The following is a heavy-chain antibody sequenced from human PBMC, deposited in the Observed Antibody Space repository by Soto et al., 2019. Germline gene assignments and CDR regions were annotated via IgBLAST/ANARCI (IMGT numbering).Heavy chain of an antibody. CDR2: IWCDGSNK. CDR3: ARGDCTGAYCFSWPFNYGVDV. D-gene: IGHD2-8*02. CDR1: GFTFNTYG. Sequence: QVQLVESGGGVVQPGGSLRLSCTTSGFTFNTYGMYWVRQAPGKGLEWVAIIWCDGSNKYYGDSVKGRFTISRDNSKNTQYLQRNRLRAEETALYYCARGDCTGAYCFSWPFNYGVDVWGQGTTVTVSS. J-gene: IGHJ6*02. V-gene: IGHV3-33*08.